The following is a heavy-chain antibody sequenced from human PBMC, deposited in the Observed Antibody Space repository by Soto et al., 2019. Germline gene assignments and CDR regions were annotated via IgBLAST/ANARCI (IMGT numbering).Heavy chain of an antibody. J-gene: IGHJ5*02. Sequence: QVQLVQSGAEVKKPGSSVKVSCKASGGTFSSHGISWVRQARGQGLEWMGGIIPVFGTPHYAQKFKGRVTITADEPTSTAYMELSSLTSEDTAVYYCARDVDTPEIVTGFDHWGQGTLVTVSS. CDR1: GGTFSSHG. CDR2: IIPVFGTP. CDR3: ARDVDTPEIVTGFDH. V-gene: IGHV1-69*12. D-gene: IGHD5-18*01.